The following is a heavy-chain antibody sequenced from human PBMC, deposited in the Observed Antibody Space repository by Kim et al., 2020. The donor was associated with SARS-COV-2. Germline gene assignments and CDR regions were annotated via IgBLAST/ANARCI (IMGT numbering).Heavy chain of an antibody. Sequence: SETLSLTCTVSGGSISSSSYYWGWIRQPPGKGLEWIGSIYYSGSTYYNPSLKSRVTISVDTSKNQFSLKLSSVTAADTAVYYCAKTLYYYDSSGYWYFDYWGQGTLVTVSS. D-gene: IGHD3-22*01. CDR2: IYYSGST. V-gene: IGHV4-39*01. CDR3: AKTLYYYDSSGYWYFDY. CDR1: GGSISSSSYY. J-gene: IGHJ4*02.